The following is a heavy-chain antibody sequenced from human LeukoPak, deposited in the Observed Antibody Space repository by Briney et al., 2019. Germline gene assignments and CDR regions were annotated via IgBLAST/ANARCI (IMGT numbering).Heavy chain of an antibody. V-gene: IGHV3-9*01. Sequence: PGGSLRLSCAASGCTFYDYAMHWVRQAPGKGLEWVSGISWNSGSIGYADSVKGRFTISRDNAKNSLYLQMNSLRAEDTALYYCAKATKGAARHSTFDYWGQGTLVTVSS. CDR1: GCTFYDYA. D-gene: IGHD6-6*01. J-gene: IGHJ4*02. CDR3: AKATKGAARHSTFDY. CDR2: ISWNSGSI.